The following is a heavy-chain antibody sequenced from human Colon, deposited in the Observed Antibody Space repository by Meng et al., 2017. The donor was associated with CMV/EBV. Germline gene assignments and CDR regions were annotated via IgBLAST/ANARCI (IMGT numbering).Heavy chain of an antibody. Sequence: GESLKISCTASGFTFSSYSMNWVRQAPGKGLEWVSSISSSSSYIYYADSVKGRFTISRDNAKNSLYLQMNSLRAEDTAVYYCARTVRGFDIWGQGTMVTVSS. CDR3: ARTVRGFDI. D-gene: IGHD3-10*01. J-gene: IGHJ3*02. CDR2: ISSSSSYI. CDR1: GFTFSSYS. V-gene: IGHV3-21*01.